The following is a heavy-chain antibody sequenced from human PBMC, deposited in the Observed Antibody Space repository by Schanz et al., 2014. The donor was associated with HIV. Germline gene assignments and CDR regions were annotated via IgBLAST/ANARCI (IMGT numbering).Heavy chain of an antibody. J-gene: IGHJ4*02. CDR1: GYTFTNYG. CDR3: ARGENWPGGASDF. D-gene: IGHD3-16*01. CDR2: SSTSNSDT. V-gene: IGHV1-18*01. Sequence: QVQLVQSGAEVKKPGSSVKVSCKTSGYTFTNYGVTWVRQAPGQGLTRLGWSSTSNSDTKYTQWLQGRVTMTTDTSTSTAYMELRSLKSDDTAVYYCARGENWPGGASDFWGQGTLVAVSS.